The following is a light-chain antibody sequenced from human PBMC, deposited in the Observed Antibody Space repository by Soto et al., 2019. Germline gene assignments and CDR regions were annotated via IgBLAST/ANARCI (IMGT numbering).Light chain of an antibody. J-gene: IGKJ4*01. CDR2: EAS. CDR3: QQHINWPFT. Sequence: EIVLTQSTATLSFSPGERATLSCRASQTVSSSLAWYQQKPCQAPRLLIYEASNRATGIPARFSGSGSGADFTLTISSLEPEDFALYYCQQHINWPFTFCGGTKVDIK. V-gene: IGKV3-11*01. CDR1: QTVSSS.